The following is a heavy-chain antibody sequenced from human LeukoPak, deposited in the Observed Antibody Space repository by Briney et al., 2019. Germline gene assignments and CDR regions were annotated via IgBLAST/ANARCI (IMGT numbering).Heavy chain of an antibody. CDR2: IHTSWSN. D-gene: IGHD6-6*01. CDR1: GVSISRYY. V-gene: IGHV4-4*07. J-gene: IGHJ4*02. CDR3: ARDQQYSSSSRFDY. Sequence: SETLSLTCTVSGVSISRYYWSWIRQPAGKGLEWIGRIHTSWSNNYNPSLKSRVTMSVDTSKNQFSLKLSSVTAADTAVYYCARDQQYSSSSRFDYWGQGTLVTVSS.